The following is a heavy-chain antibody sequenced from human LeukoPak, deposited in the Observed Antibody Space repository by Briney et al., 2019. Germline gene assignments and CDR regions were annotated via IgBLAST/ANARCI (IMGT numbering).Heavy chain of an antibody. CDR3: ARLRTAAYYYGMDV. CDR2: ILYSGSN. V-gene: IGHV4-59*08. CDR1: GGSISSYY. Sequence: SGTLSLTCTVSGGSISSYYWSWIRQPPGKGLEWIGYILYSGSNNYHPSLKSRVTISVDTSKNQFSLKLSSVPAADTAVYYCARLRTAAYYYGMDVWGQGTTVTVSS. J-gene: IGHJ6*02.